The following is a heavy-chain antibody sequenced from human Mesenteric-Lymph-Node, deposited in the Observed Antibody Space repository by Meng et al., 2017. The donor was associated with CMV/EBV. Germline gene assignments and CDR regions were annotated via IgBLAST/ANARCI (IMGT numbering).Heavy chain of an antibody. CDR2: INSDGSST. D-gene: IGHD5-12*01. CDR1: GFTFSSYW. Sequence: GESLKISCVASGFTFSSYWMHWVRQAPGKGLVWVSRINSDGSSTSYADSVKGRFTISRDNAKNTLYLQMNSLRAEDTAVYYCARAGDSGYDYFDYWGQGTLVTVSS. V-gene: IGHV3-74*01. J-gene: IGHJ4*02. CDR3: ARAGDSGYDYFDY.